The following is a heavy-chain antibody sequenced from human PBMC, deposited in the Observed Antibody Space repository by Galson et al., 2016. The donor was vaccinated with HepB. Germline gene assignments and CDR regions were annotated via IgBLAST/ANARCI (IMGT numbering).Heavy chain of an antibody. J-gene: IGHJ4*02. D-gene: IGHD6-13*01. CDR3: AKTQYSSSWPFDY. CDR2: IHNDALVT. V-gene: IGHV3-23*03. Sequence: SLRLSCAAAGFTFSAYAMSWVRQAPGKGLEWVSIIHNDALVTYYGDSVKGRFTISRDNSKNTLYLQMNGLRAEDTALYYCAKTQYSSSWPFDYWGQGTLVSVSS. CDR1: GFTFSAYA.